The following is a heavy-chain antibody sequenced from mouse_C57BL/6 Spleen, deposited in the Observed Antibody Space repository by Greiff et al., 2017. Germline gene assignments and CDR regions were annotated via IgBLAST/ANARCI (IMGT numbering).Heavy chain of an antibody. CDR2: VWSGGST. V-gene: IGHV2-2*01. D-gene: IGHD2-4*01. CDR1: GFSLTSSG. CDR3: ARAMIMTCAMDY. Sequence: VKLMESGPGLVQPSQSLSITCTVSGFSLTSSGVHWVRQSPGKGLEWLGVVWSGGSTGYNAAFISRLSISKDNSKSQVFFKMNSLQADDTAIYYCARAMIMTCAMDYWGQGTSVTVSS. J-gene: IGHJ4*01.